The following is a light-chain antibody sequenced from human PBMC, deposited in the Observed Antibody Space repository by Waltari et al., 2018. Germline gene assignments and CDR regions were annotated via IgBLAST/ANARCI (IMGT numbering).Light chain of an antibody. V-gene: IGKV3-11*01. CDR2: DAS. CDR1: QSVNNY. J-gene: IGKJ3*01. CDR3: QQHNSWPPIFT. Sequence: EIVLTQSPATLSLSPGERATLPCRASQSVNNYLAWYQQKPGQPPRLLIYDASNRATGIPARFSGSGSGTDFTLTISSLEPEDFAVYFCQQHNSWPPIFTFGPGTKVDIK.